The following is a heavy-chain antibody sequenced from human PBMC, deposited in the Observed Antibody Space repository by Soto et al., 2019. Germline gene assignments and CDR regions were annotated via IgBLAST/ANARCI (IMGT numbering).Heavy chain of an antibody. CDR3: AREIAARHNWFDP. V-gene: IGHV1-18*01. D-gene: IGHD6-6*01. Sequence: ASVEVSCKASGYTFTSYGISWVRQAPGQGLEWMGWISAYNGNTNCAQKLQGRVTMTTDTSTSTAYMELRSLRSDDTAVYYCAREIAARHNWFDPWGQGTLVTVSS. CDR1: GYTFTSYG. CDR2: ISAYNGNT. J-gene: IGHJ5*02.